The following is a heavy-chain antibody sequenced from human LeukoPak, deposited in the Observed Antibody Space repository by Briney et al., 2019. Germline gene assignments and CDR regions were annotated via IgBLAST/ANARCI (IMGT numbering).Heavy chain of an antibody. CDR2: ISSSGSTI. V-gene: IGHV3-11*01. CDR3: ARVFEDVPQFDY. CDR1: GFIFSNYW. D-gene: IGHD3-3*01. J-gene: IGHJ4*02. Sequence: GGSLRLSCAASGFIFSNYWMHWVRQAPGKGLEGVSYISSSGSTIYYADSVKGRFTISRHNAKNSLYLQMNSLRAEDTAVYYCARVFEDVPQFDYWGQGTLVTVSS.